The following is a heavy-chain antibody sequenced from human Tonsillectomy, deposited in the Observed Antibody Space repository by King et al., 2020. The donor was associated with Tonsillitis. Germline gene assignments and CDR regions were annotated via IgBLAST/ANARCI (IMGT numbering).Heavy chain of an antibody. CDR1: GFTVSSNY. J-gene: IGHJ4*02. Sequence: VQLVESGGGLIQPGGSLRLSCAASGFTVSSNYMSWVRQAPGKGLEWVSVIYSGGSTYYADSVKGRFTISRDNSKNTLYLQMNSLRAEDTAVYYCARDAPSYDSSGYYYGGGWGQGTLVTVSS. CDR3: ARDAPSYDSSGYYYGGG. D-gene: IGHD3-22*01. CDR2: IYSGGST. V-gene: IGHV3-53*01.